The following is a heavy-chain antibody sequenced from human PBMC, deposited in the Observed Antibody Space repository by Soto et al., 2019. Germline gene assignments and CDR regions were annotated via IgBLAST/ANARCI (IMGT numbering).Heavy chain of an antibody. V-gene: IGHV4-30-4*01. CDR1: GGSISSGDYY. J-gene: IGHJ5*02. CDR2: IYYSGST. Sequence: SETLSLTCTVSGGSISSGDYYWSWIRQPPGKGLEWIGYIYYSGSTYYNPSLKSRVTISVDTSKNQFSLRLSSVTAADTAVYYCASMTNAPDWFDPWGQGTLVTVSS. D-gene: IGHD2-8*01. CDR3: ASMTNAPDWFDP.